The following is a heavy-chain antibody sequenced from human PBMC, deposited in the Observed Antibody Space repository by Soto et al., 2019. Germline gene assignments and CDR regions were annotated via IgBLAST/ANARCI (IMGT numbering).Heavy chain of an antibody. CDR3: ATFITIFGNGMDV. CDR1: GFTFIGYS. J-gene: IGHJ6*02. V-gene: IGHV3-48*02. Sequence: PWGSLILSCAASGFTFIGYSMNWVRQAPGKGLEWVSYISSSSSTIYYADSVKGRFTISRDNAKNSLYLQMNSLRDEDTAVYYCATFITIFGNGMDVWGQGTTVSVSS. CDR2: ISSSSSTI. D-gene: IGHD3-3*01.